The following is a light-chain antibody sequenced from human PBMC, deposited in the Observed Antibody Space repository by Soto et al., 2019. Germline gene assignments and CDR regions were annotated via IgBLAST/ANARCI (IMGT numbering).Light chain of an antibody. V-gene: IGKV1-13*02. J-gene: IGKJ1*01. CDR2: DAS. Sequence: ALQLTQSPSSLSASVGDRVTITCRASHGISSALAWYQQKPGKAPKLLIYDASSLESGVPSRFSGSGAGTDFTLTISSMQAEDFATYYCLQNNSYPPWTFGQGTKVEIK. CDR3: LQNNSYPPWT. CDR1: HGISSA.